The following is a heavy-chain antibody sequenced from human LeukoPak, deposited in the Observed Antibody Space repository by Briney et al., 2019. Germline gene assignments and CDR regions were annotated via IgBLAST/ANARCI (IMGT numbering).Heavy chain of an antibody. CDR3: AVQYYYGSGSYYGRLDY. J-gene: IGHJ4*02. V-gene: IGHV4-4*02. CDR1: GGSISSSNW. Sequence: PSETLSLTCAVSGGSISSSNWWSWVRQPPGKGLEWIGEIYHSGSTNHNPSLKSRVTISVDKSKNQFSLKLSSVTAADTAVYYCAVQYYYGSGSYYGRLDYWGQGTLVTVSS. D-gene: IGHD3-10*01. CDR2: IYHSGST.